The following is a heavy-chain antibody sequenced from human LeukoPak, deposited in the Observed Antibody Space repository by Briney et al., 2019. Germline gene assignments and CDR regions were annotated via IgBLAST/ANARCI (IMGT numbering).Heavy chain of an antibody. CDR1: GGTFSSYA. CDR3: AGTKGEYYYYYMDV. CDR2: IIPIFGTA. J-gene: IGHJ6*03. D-gene: IGHD3-10*01. Sequence: SVKVSCKASGGTFSSYAISWVRQAPGQGLEWVGGIIPIFGTANYAQKFHGGVTITTEESTSTAYIDRSGLRSEDTAVYYCAGTKGEYYYYYMDVWGKGTTVTVSS. V-gene: IGHV1-69*05.